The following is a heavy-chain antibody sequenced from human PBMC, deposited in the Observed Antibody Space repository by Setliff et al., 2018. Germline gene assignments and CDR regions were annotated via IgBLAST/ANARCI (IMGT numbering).Heavy chain of an antibody. J-gene: IGHJ4*02. CDR3: AKELIEVLMTGLEF. Sequence: GGSLRLSCAGSGFSFSNHGMHWVRQAPGKGLEWVAFIRHDGNNKYYRDSVRGRFTISRDNSKNTVYLQMSSLRPEDTAVYFCAKELIEVLMTGLEFWGQGTMVTVSS. CDR1: GFSFSNHG. V-gene: IGHV3-30*02. CDR2: IRHDGNNK. D-gene: IGHD3-22*01.